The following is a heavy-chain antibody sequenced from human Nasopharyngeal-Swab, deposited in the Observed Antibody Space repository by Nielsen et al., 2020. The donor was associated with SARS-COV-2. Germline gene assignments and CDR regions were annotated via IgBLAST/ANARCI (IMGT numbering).Heavy chain of an antibody. CDR3: ARVWGSSWYVHWFDP. Sequence: SETLSLTCAVYGGSFSGYYWSWIPQPPGKGLEWIGEVNHSGSTNYNPSLKSRVTISVDTSKSQFSLKLSSVTAADTAVYYCARVWGSSWYVHWFDPWGQGTLVTVSS. J-gene: IGHJ5*02. V-gene: IGHV4-34*01. CDR2: VNHSGST. D-gene: IGHD6-13*01. CDR1: GGSFSGYY.